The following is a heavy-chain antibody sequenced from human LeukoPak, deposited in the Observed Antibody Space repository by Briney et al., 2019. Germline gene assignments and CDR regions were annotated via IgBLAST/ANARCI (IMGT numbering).Heavy chain of an antibody. CDR3: ARDSKGYCSSTSCYNLDY. Sequence: ASVKVSCKASGYTFTGYYMHWVRQAPGQGLEWMGWINPNSGGTNYAQKLQGRVTMTTDTSTSTAYMELRSLRSDDTAVYYCARDSKGYCSSTSCYNLDYWGQGTLVTVSS. J-gene: IGHJ4*02. CDR2: INPNSGGT. D-gene: IGHD2-2*02. V-gene: IGHV1-2*02. CDR1: GYTFTGYY.